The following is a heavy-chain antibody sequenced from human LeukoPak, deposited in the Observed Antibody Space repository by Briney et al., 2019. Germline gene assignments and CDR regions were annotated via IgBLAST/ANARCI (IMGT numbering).Heavy chain of an antibody. D-gene: IGHD3-10*01. CDR3: AREAGSYYYGSGIPGPFDY. Sequence: GGSLRLSCAASGFTFSSYGMPWVRQAPGKGLEWVAVIWYDGSNKYYADSVKGRFTISRDNSKNTLYLQMNSLRAEDTAVYYCAREAGSYYYGSGIPGPFDYWGQGTLVTVSS. V-gene: IGHV3-33*01. J-gene: IGHJ4*02. CDR2: IWYDGSNK. CDR1: GFTFSSYG.